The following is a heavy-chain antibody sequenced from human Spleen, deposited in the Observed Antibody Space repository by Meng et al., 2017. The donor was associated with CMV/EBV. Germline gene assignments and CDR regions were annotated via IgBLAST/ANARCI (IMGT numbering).Heavy chain of an antibody. D-gene: IGHD3-3*01. CDR3: AGELRFLEYFDY. J-gene: IGHJ4*02. V-gene: IGHV4-39*07. Sequence: SETLSLTCTVSGGSISSSSYYWGWIRQPPGKGLEWIGSVYYRGSPYYNPSLKSRVTISVDTSKNQFSLKLSSVTAADTAVYYCAGELRFLEYFDYWGQGTLVTVSS. CDR2: VYYRGSP. CDR1: GGSISSSSYY.